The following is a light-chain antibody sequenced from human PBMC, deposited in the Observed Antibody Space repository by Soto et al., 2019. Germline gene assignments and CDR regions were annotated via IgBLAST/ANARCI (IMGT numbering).Light chain of an antibody. V-gene: IGKV1-39*01. CDR2: AAS. J-gene: IGKJ4*01. Sequence: DIQMTQSPSSLSASVGDRVTITCRASQSISSYLNWYQQKPGKAPKLLIYAASSLQSGVPSRFRGGGSGPNFTLTITSLQPENFAPYYCQQSNRTPPTFGGGTKVEIK. CDR3: QQSNRTPPT. CDR1: QSISSY.